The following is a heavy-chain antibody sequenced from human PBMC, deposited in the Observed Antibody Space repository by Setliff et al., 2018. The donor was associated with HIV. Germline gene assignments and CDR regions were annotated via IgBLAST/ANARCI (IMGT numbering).Heavy chain of an antibody. V-gene: IGHV1-46*01. CDR2: INPSGGST. J-gene: IGHJ4*02. CDR3: GTVRIAVPDDFDF. Sequence: ASVKVSCKASGYTFTSYYMHWVRQAPGQGLEWMGIINPSGGSTSYAQKFQGRVTMTRDTSTSTVYMELSSLRSEDTALYYCGTVRIAVPDDFDFWGQGTLVTVSS. CDR1: GYTFTSYY. D-gene: IGHD6-19*01.